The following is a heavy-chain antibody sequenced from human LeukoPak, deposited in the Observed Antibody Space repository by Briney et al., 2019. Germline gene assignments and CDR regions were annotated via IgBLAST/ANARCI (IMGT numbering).Heavy chain of an antibody. CDR3: ARHSSTYYRFDY. D-gene: IGHD3-22*01. CDR2: VNLQGST. CDR1: GGSITNTNY. V-gene: IGHV4-4*02. Sequence: SGTLSLTCGVSGGSITNTNYWTWVRQPPGKGLEWIGEVNLQGSTNYNPSLMGRVAISVDTSENHISLQLTSVTAADTAVYYCARHSSTYYRFDYWGQGTLVSVSS. J-gene: IGHJ4*02.